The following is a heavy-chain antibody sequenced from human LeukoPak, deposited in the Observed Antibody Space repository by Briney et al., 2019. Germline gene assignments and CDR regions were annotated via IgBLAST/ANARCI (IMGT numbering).Heavy chain of an antibody. CDR3: AKGVGPRTVDIVATTLDY. J-gene: IGHJ4*02. Sequence: PGGSLRLSCAAPGFTFSSYGMHWVRQAPGKGLEWVAFIRYDGSNKYYADSVKGRFTISRDNSKNTLYLQMNSLRAEDTAVYYCAKGVGPRTVDIVATTLDYWGQGTLVTVSS. V-gene: IGHV3-30*02. CDR2: IRYDGSNK. CDR1: GFTFSSYG. D-gene: IGHD5-12*01.